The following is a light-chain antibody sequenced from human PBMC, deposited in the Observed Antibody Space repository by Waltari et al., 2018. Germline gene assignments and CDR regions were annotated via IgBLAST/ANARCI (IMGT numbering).Light chain of an antibody. CDR1: ESLLFRSNNKNY. V-gene: IGKV4-1*01. Sequence: DTVMTQSPYSSAVSLGERTNTECKSCESLLFRSNNKNYLAWYQQKPGQPPKLLIHWASTRESGVPDRFSGSGSGTDFTLTISSLQAEDVAVYYCQQYYHIARTFGQGTRVEIK. CDR2: WAS. J-gene: IGKJ1*01. CDR3: QQYYHIART.